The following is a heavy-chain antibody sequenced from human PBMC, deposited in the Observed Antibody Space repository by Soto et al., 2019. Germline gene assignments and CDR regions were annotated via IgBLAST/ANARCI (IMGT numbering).Heavy chain of an antibody. V-gene: IGHV1-3*01. J-gene: IGHJ4*02. D-gene: IGHD6-19*01. CDR2: INAGNGNT. CDR3: ARNHQPLAAVAGPFDY. Sequence: AAVKVSFTASGYTFTSYAMHLVRQAPGQRLEWMGWINAGNGNTKYSQKFQGRVTITRDTSASTAYMELSSLRSEDTAVYYCARNHQPLAAVAGPFDYWGQGTLVTVSS. CDR1: GYTFTSYA.